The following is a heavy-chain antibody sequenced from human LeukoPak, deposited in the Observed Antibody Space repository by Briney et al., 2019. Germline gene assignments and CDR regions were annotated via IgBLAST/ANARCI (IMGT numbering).Heavy chain of an antibody. D-gene: IGHD4-23*01. Sequence: SETLSLTCIVSGSISSYYWTWIRQPPGKGLEWIGHSYFTGNPNNNPSLKSRVTISVDPPKNQFSLKLTSVTAADTAVYYCAGLRSTVAWASFDYWGQGILVTVSS. CDR1: GSISSYY. V-gene: IGHV4-59*08. CDR2: SYFTGNP. CDR3: AGLRSTVAWASFDY. J-gene: IGHJ4*02.